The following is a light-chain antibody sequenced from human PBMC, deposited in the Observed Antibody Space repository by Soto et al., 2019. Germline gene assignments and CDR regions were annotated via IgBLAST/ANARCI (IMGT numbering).Light chain of an antibody. CDR3: QQRISWPLT. Sequence: IMLKQSPATLAWSPGERTTLSCRASQSVNGLLGWYQQKPGQAPRLLISDASKGATGIPARFSGSGFETDFTLTISSLEPEDFAVYYCQQRISWPLTFGGGTKVDIK. J-gene: IGKJ4*01. CDR2: DAS. V-gene: IGKV3-11*01. CDR1: QSVNGL.